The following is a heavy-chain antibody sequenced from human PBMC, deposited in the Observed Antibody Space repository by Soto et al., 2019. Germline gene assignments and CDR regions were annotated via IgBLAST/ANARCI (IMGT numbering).Heavy chain of an antibody. CDR2: IYYSGST. CDR1: GGSISSSSYY. Sequence: SETLSLTCTVSGGSISSSSYYWGWIRQPPGKGLEWIGSIYYSGSTYYNPSLKSRVTISVDTSKNQFSLKLSSVTAADTAVYYCARQNGGRCITIFGVGPTRYYFDYWGRGTLVTVSS. V-gene: IGHV4-39*01. J-gene: IGHJ4*02. D-gene: IGHD3-3*01. CDR3: ARQNGGRCITIFGVGPTRYYFDY.